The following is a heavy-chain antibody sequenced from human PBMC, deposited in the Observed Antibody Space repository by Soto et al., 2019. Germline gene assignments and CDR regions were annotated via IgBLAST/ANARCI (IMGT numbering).Heavy chain of an antibody. CDR1: GGSISSGGYS. CDR2: IYHSGST. CDR3: ARISPLLVGAIDY. V-gene: IGHV4-30-2*01. Sequence: QLQLQESGSGLVKPSQTLSLTCAVSGGSISSGGYSWSWIRQPPGKGLEWIGYIYHSGSTYYNPSLKSRVTISVDRSKNQFPLKLSSVTAADTAVYYCARISPLLVGAIDYWGQGTLVTVSS. D-gene: IGHD1-26*01. J-gene: IGHJ4*02.